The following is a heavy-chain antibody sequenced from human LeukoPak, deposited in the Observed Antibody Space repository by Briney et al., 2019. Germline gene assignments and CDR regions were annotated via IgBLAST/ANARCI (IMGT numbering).Heavy chain of an antibody. CDR3: AKSTSGSYVFASDY. CDR1: GFTFSSYG. Sequence: PGGSLRLSCAASGFTFSSYGMHWVRQAPGKGLEWVAVISYDGSNKYYADSVKGRFTISRDNSKDTLYLQMNSLRAEDTAVYYCAKSTSGSYVFASDYWGQGTLVTVSS. V-gene: IGHV3-30*18. CDR2: ISYDGSNK. D-gene: IGHD1-26*01. J-gene: IGHJ4*02.